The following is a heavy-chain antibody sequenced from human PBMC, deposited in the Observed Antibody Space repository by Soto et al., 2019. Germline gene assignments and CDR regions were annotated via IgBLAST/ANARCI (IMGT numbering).Heavy chain of an antibody. CDR2: IYYSGST. J-gene: IGHJ4*02. D-gene: IGHD2-21*01. V-gene: IGHV4-30-4*01. Sequence: SETLSLTCTGSGASINSGDYYWIWIRQPPGKGLEWIGHIYYSGSTYYNPSLKSRAGISVDSSKSQVSLKLTSVTAADTAVYFCSRFLMNHYRLPYRGQGSLVLVSS. CDR1: GASINSGDYY. CDR3: SRFLMNHYRLPY.